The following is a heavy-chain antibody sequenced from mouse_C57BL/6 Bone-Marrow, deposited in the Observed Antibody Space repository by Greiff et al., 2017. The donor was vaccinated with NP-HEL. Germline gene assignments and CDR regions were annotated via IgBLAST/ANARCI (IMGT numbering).Heavy chain of an antibody. CDR2: IYPRSGNT. Sequence: VQLQQSGAELARPGASVKLSCKASGYTFTSYGISWVKQRTGQGLEWIGEIYPRSGNTYYNEKFKGKATLTAYKSSSTAYMELRSLTSEDSAVYFCASPLYYGSPYYAMDYWGQGTSVTVSS. D-gene: IGHD1-1*01. V-gene: IGHV1-81*01. J-gene: IGHJ4*01. CDR1: GYTFTSYG. CDR3: ASPLYYGSPYYAMDY.